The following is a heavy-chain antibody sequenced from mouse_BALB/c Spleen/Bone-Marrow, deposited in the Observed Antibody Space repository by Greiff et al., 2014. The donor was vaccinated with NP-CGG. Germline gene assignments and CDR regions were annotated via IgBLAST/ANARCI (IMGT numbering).Heavy chain of an antibody. CDR3: ARGAPFDY. CDR2: IYPGDGDT. V-gene: IGHV1-87*01. Sequence: VNLVESGAELARPGASVKLSCKASGYTFTSYWMQWVKQRPGQGLEWIGAIYPGDGDTTYTQKFKGKATLTADKSSSTAYMQLSGLASEDSAVYYCARGAPFDYWGQGTTLTVSS. J-gene: IGHJ2*01. CDR1: GYTFTSYW.